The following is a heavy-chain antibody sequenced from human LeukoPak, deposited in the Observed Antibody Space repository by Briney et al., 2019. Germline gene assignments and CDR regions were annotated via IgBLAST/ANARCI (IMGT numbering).Heavy chain of an antibody. Sequence: GGSLRLSCAASAFSFSNYNMNWVRQAPGKGLEWVSSITSSGSYIYYADSVKGRFTISRDNAKNSLYLQMNSLRAEDTAVYYCARVTENDFWSGYPNYWGQGTLVTVSS. CDR2: ITSSGSYI. V-gene: IGHV3-21*01. D-gene: IGHD3-3*01. CDR1: AFSFSNYN. J-gene: IGHJ4*02. CDR3: ARVTENDFWSGYPNY.